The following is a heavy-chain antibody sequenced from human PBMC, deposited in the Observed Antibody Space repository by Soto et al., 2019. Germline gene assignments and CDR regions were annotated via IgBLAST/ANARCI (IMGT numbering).Heavy chain of an antibody. J-gene: IGHJ4*02. CDR3: ARRYSSSWAHFDY. CDR1: GGSISSYY. Sequence: QVQLQESGPGLVKPSETLSLTCTVSGGSISSYYWSWIRQPPGRGLEWIGDIYYSGSTNYNPSLTSRATISVDTSKNQFSLKVSSVTAADTAVYYCARRYSSSWAHFDYWGQGILVTVSS. D-gene: IGHD6-13*01. CDR2: IYYSGST. V-gene: IGHV4-59*08.